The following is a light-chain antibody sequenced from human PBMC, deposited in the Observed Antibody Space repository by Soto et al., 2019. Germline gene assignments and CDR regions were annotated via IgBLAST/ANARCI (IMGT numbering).Light chain of an antibody. CDR3: QQYNTYSPWT. V-gene: IGKV1-5*01. J-gene: IGKJ1*01. CDR2: DAS. CDR1: QSISSS. Sequence: DIQMTQSPSTLSASVGDRVTITCRASQSISSSLAWYQQKPGKAPKLLIYDASSLESGVPSRLSGSGSGTEFTLTISSLQPDDFATYYCQQYNTYSPWTFGQGTKVDIK.